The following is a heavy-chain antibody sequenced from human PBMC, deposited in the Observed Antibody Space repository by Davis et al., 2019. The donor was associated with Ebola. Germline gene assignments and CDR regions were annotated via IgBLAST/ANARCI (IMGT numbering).Heavy chain of an antibody. CDR1: GFIFSSYA. D-gene: IGHD3-3*01. CDR2: ISGSGGST. V-gene: IGHV3-23*01. Sequence: GGSLRLSCAASGFIFSSYALSWVRQPPGKGLDWVSTISGSGGSTYYADSVKGRFTISRDNSKKTLYLQMNSLRAEDTAVYYCAKSGLSFGVVKYHYGMDVWGKGTTVTVSS. J-gene: IGHJ6*04. CDR3: AKSGLSFGVVKYHYGMDV.